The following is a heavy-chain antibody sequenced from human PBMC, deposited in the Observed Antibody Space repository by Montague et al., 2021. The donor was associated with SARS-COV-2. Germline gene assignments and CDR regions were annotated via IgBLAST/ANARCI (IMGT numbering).Heavy chain of an antibody. CDR2: IGTAVDT. J-gene: IGHJ5*02. CDR1: GFTFSSHD. CDR3: ARASYDSSGYYNWFDP. D-gene: IGHD3-22*01. V-gene: IGHV3-13*04. Sequence: SLRLSCAASGFTFSSHDMHWVRQATGKGLEWVSAIGTAVDTYYPGSVKGRFTISRENAKNSLYLQMNSLRAGDTAVYYCARASYDSSGYYNWFDPWGQGTLVTVSS.